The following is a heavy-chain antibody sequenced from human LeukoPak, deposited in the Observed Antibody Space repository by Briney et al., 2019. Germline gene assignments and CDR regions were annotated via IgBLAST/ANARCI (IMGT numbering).Heavy chain of an antibody. CDR2: IQQHGSET. V-gene: IGHV3-7*01. D-gene: IGHD5-12*01. Sequence: GGSLRLSCEGSGFTFSNYWMSWVRQAPGKGLEWVANIQQHGSETYYGDSVKGRFTISRDNAKNSLYLQMNSLRAEDTAVYYCARDPGYSGYDYYYFDYWGQGTLVTVSS. J-gene: IGHJ4*02. CDR1: GFTFSNYW. CDR3: ARDPGYSGYDYYYFDY.